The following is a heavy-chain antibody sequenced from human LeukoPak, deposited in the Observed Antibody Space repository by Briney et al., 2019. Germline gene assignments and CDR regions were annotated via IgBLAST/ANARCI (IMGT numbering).Heavy chain of an antibody. V-gene: IGHV3-74*01. Sequence: GGSLRLSCTASGLMFSNSWMHWLRQAPGKGLVWVSRVHGDGGRRDYADSVKGRFTVSRDNAKNTLYLQMTSLRVEDTGVYYCARGGSPSDHWGQGTLVTVSS. CDR3: ARGGSPSDH. CDR1: GLMFSNSW. D-gene: IGHD1-26*01. J-gene: IGHJ4*02. CDR2: VHGDGGRR.